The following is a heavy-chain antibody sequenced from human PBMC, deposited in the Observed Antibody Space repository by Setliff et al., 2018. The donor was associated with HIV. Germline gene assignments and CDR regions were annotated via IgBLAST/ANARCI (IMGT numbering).Heavy chain of an antibody. CDR3: TRRDVTTGMDS. CDR1: GASINNSTYY. D-gene: IGHD4-17*01. J-gene: IGHJ4*02. Sequence: SETLSLTCAVSGASINNSTYYWDWIRQPPGKSLEWVGSIFYTGSTNYRPSLESRVIVSLDTSKNQFSLKLSSVTAADTAVYYCTRRDVTTGMDSWGPGILVTVSS. CDR2: IFYTGST. V-gene: IGHV4-39*01.